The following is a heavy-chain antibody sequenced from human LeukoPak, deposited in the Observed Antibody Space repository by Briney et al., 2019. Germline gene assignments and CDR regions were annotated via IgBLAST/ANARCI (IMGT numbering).Heavy chain of an antibody. J-gene: IGHJ4*02. Sequence: PGGSLRLSCAASGFTFSSYRMSWVRRAPGKGLEWVGDIKQDVTEMYYVDSVKGRFTISRDNAKNSLYLQMNSLRAEDTAVYYCSRAGWNYGIYWGQGTLVTVSS. D-gene: IGHD1-7*01. CDR1: GFTFSSYR. CDR2: IKQDVTEM. CDR3: SRAGWNYGIY. V-gene: IGHV3-7*01.